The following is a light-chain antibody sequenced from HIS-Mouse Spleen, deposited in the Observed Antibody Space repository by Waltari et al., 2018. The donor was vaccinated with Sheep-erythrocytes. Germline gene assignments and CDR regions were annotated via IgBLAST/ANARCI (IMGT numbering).Light chain of an antibody. V-gene: IGKV1-9*01. CDR2: AAS. Sequence: DIPFTQSPSFLSASVGDRVTITCRASQGISSYLAWYQHKPGKAPKLLIYAASTLQSGVPSRFSGSESGKEVTYTFSTLQPEDFAAYYCQQLNSYPRTFGQGTKLEIK. CDR3: QQLNSYPRT. CDR1: QGISSY. J-gene: IGKJ2*02.